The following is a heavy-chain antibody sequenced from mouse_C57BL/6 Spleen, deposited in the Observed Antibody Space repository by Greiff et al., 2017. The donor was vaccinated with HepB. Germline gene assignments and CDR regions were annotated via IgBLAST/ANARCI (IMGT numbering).Heavy chain of an antibody. J-gene: IGHJ3*01. D-gene: IGHD1-1*01. CDR3: AREGYYGSSPLAY. CDR2: INPYNGDT. CDR1: GYSFTGYF. V-gene: IGHV1-20*01. Sequence: EVKLMESGPELVKPGDSVKISCKASGYSFTGYFMNWVMQSHGKSLEWIGRINPYNGDTFYNQKFKGKATLTVDKSSSTAHMELRSLTSEDSAVYYCAREGYYGSSPLAYWGQGTLVTVSA.